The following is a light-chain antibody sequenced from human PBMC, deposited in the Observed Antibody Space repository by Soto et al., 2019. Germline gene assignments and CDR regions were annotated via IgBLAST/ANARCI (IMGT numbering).Light chain of an antibody. Sequence: QSVLTQPPSASGSPGQSVAISCTGTSSDVGAYNSVSWYQQHPGKAPKLMIFEVIKRPSGVPDRFSGSKSGNTASLTVSGLQAEDEADYYCSSYAGSDNSVVFGGGTKATVL. CDR2: EVI. V-gene: IGLV2-8*01. CDR3: SSYAGSDNSVV. CDR1: SSDVGAYNS. J-gene: IGLJ2*01.